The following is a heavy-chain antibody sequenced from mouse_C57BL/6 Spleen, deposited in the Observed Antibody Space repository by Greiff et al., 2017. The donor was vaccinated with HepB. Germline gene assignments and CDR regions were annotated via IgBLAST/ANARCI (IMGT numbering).Heavy chain of an antibody. V-gene: IGHV5-17*01. D-gene: IGHD1-1*01. J-gene: IGHJ4*01. CDR1: GFTFSDYG. CDR2: ISSGSSTI. CDR3: ARITTVGGGAMDY. Sequence: DVMLVESGGGLVKPGGSLKLSCAASGFTFSDYGMHWVRQAPEKGLEWVAYISSGSSTIYYADTVKGRFTISRDNAKNTLFLQMTSLRSEDTAMYYCARITTVGGGAMDYWGQGTSVTVSS.